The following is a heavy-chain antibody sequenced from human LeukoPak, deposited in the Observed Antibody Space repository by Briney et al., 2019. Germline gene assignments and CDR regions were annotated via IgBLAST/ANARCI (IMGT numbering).Heavy chain of an antibody. J-gene: IGHJ6*03. D-gene: IGHD3-10*01. CDR2: IYYSGST. Sequence: SETLSLTCTVSGGSISSYYWSWIRQPPGKGLEWIGYIYYSGSTNYNPSLKSRVTISVDTSKNQFSLKLSSVTAADTAVYYCARATMVRGVPYYYYMDVWGKGNPGHRLL. CDR1: GGSISSYY. V-gene: IGHV4-59*01. CDR3: ARATMVRGVPYYYYMDV.